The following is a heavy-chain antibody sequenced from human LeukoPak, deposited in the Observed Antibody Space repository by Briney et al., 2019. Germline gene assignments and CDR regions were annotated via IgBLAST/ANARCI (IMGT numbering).Heavy chain of an antibody. CDR1: GGTFSSYA. D-gene: IGHD3-9*01. Sequence: GSSVKVSCKASGGTFSSYAISWVRQAPGQGLEWMGGIIPIFGTANYAQKFQGRVTITADESTSTAYMELSSLRSDDTAVYYCARDRVDILTEEGYFDYWGQGTLVTVSS. CDR2: IIPIFGTA. J-gene: IGHJ4*02. CDR3: ARDRVDILTEEGYFDY. V-gene: IGHV1-69*01.